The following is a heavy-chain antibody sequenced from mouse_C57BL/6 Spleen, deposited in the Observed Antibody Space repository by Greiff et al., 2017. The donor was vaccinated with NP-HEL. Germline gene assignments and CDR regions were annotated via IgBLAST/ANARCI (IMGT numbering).Heavy chain of an antibody. D-gene: IGHD1-1*01. CDR2: ISYDGSN. CDR3: ARRAVVARDWYFDV. CDR1: GYSITSGYY. J-gene: IGHJ1*03. V-gene: IGHV3-6*01. Sequence: EVQLQESGPGLVKPSQSLSLTCSVTGYSITSGYYWNWIRQFPGNKLEWMGYISYDGSNNYNPSLKNRISITRDTSENQFFLKLNSVTTEDTATYYCARRAVVARDWYFDVWGTGTTVTVSS.